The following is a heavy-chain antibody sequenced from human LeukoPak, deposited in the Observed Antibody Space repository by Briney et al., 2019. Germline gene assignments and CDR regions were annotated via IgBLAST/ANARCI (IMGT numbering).Heavy chain of an antibody. V-gene: IGHV4-59*08. J-gene: IGHJ4*02. Sequence: SETLSLTCTVSGGSINDYYWSWIRQPPGKGLEWIAWIYYSGSTNYNPSLKSRVTISVGTSKNQFSLKLTSVTAADTAVYYCARVDSSEAGNFEYWGQGTLVTVSS. CDR1: GGSINDYY. CDR3: ARVDSSEAGNFEY. CDR2: IYYSGST. D-gene: IGHD2-15*01.